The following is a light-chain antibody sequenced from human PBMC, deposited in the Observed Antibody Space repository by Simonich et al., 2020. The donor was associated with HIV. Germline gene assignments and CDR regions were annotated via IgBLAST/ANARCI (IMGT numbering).Light chain of an antibody. CDR2: GAS. CDR1: QSISSY. V-gene: IGKV3-15*01. Sequence: SPATLSLSPGERATLSCRASQSISSYIAWYQQKPGQAPRLLIYGASTRATGIPARISGSGSGTEFTRTISSMQSEDFAVYYCQQYNIWPPWTFGQGTKVEIK. J-gene: IGKJ1*01. CDR3: QQYNIWPPWT.